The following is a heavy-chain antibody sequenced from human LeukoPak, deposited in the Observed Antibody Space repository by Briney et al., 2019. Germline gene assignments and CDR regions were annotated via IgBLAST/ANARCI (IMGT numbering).Heavy chain of an antibody. CDR3: ARTRGDSSGYCLNYYYYGMDV. D-gene: IGHD3-22*01. CDR2: IDWDDDK. V-gene: IGHV2-70*11. J-gene: IGHJ6*02. CDR1: GFSLSTSGMC. Sequence: SGPTLVNPTQTLTLTCTFSGFSLSTSGMCVSWIRQPPGKALEWLARIDWDDDKYYSTSLKTRLTISKDTSKNQVVLTMTNMDPVDTAAYYCARTRGDSSGYCLNYYYYGMDVWGQGTTVTVSS.